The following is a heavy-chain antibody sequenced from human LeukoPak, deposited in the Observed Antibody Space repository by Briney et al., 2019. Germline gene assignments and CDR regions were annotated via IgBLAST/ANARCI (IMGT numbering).Heavy chain of an antibody. J-gene: IGHJ4*02. CDR3: AREVAAAGTYVFDY. V-gene: IGHV3-48*02. CDR1: GFTFSSYS. D-gene: IGHD6-13*01. CDR2: ISSSSSTI. Sequence: GGSLRLSCAASGFTFSSYSMNWVRQAPGKGLEWVSYISSSSSTIYYADSVKGRFTISGDNAKNSLYLQMNSLRDEGTAVYYCAREVAAAGTYVFDYWGQGTLVTVSS.